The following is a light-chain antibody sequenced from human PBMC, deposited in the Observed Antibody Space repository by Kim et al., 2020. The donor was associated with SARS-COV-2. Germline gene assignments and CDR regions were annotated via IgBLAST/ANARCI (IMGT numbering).Light chain of an antibody. CDR3: SSYTTSSTVV. Sequence: QSALTQPASVSGSPGQSITISCTGTTSDVGGGYNYVSWYQQHPGKVPKLMIYDVSNRPSGVSNRFSGSKSGNTASLTISGLQAEDEADYYYSSYTTSSTVVFGGGTQLTVL. CDR2: DVS. V-gene: IGLV2-14*01. J-gene: IGLJ2*01. CDR1: TSDVGGGYNY.